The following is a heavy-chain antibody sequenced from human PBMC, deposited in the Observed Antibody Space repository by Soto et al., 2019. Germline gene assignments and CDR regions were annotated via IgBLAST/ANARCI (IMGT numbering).Heavy chain of an antibody. CDR2: IIPILGIA. J-gene: IGHJ4*02. D-gene: IGHD5-12*01. V-gene: IGHV1-69*08. Sequence: QVQLVQSGAEVKKPGSSVKVSCKASGGTFSSYTISWVRQAPGQGLEWMGRIIPILGIANYAQKCKGRVTITADKATSAAYMELSSLGSEDRALYYCARDREDGYNWGRGQGPLVTVSS. CDR1: GGTFSSYT. CDR3: ARDREDGYNWG.